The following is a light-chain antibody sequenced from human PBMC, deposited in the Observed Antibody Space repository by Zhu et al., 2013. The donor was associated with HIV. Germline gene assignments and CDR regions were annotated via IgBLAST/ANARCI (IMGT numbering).Light chain of an antibody. CDR1: KLGDKY. CDR3: QAWDSRTAV. Sequence: SYELTQPPSVSVSPGQTASITCSGDKLGDKYACWYRQKPGQSPVLVIYQDSERPSGIPERFSGSNSGNTATLTISGTQAMDEADYYCQAWDSRTAVFGGGT. V-gene: IGLV3-1*01. CDR2: QDS. J-gene: IGLJ2*01.